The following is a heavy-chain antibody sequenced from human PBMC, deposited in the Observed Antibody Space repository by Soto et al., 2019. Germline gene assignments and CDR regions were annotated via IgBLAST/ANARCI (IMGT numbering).Heavy chain of an antibody. J-gene: IGHJ4*02. CDR3: AKDLQAISRD. CDR2: ISTSGGGA. D-gene: IGHD3-3*02. CDR1: GFTFSSYA. V-gene: IGHV3-23*01. Sequence: EVQLLESGGGLVQPGGSLRLSCAASGFTFSSYAMSWVRQAPGKGLEWVSGISTSGGGAYYADSVKGRFTVSRGNSKNTLYLQMNSLRAEDTAVYYCAKDLQAISRDWCQGALVAVSS.